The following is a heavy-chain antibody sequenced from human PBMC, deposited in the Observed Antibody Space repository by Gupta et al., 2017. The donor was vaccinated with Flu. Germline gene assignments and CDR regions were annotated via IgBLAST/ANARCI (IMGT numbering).Heavy chain of an antibody. J-gene: IGHJ4*02. V-gene: IGHV4-59*01. CDR3: ARVKGYNWNYKYYFDY. D-gene: IGHD1-7*01. CDR2: IYYSGTT. CDR1: GGSISSYF. Sequence: QVQLQESGPGLVKPSETLSLTCTVSGGSISSYFWSWIRQPPGKELEWIGYIYYSGTTNYNPALKSRVTISVDTSKNQFSLKLSSVTAADTAVYYCARVKGYNWNYKYYFDYWGQGTLVTVSS.